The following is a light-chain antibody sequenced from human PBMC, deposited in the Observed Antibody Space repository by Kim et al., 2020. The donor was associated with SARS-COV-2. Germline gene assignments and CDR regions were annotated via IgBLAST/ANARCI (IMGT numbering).Light chain of an antibody. V-gene: IGLV3-21*04. CDR2: YDS. CDR3: QVWDSSSDHPGV. Sequence: PGKTARITCGGNNIGSKSVHWDQQRPGQAPVLVIYYDSDRPSGIPERFSGSNSGNTATLTISRVEAGDEADYYCQVWDSSSDHPGVFGTGTKVTVL. CDR1: NIGSKS. J-gene: IGLJ1*01.